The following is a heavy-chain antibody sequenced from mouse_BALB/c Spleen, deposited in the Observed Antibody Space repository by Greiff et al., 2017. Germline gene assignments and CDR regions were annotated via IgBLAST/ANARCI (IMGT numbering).Heavy chain of an antibody. CDR3: ARHYGNYYFDY. D-gene: IGHD2-1*01. Sequence: DVKLVESGGGLVQPGGSRKLSCAASGFTFSSFGMHWVRQAPEKGLEWVAYISSGSSTIYYADTVKGRFTISRDNPKNTLFLQMTSLRSEDTAMYYCARHYGNYYFDYWGQGTTLTVSS. CDR1: GFTFSSFG. CDR2: ISSGSSTI. V-gene: IGHV5-17*02. J-gene: IGHJ2*01.